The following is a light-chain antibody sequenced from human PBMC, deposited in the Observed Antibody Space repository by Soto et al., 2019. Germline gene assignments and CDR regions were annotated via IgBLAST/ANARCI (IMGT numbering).Light chain of an antibody. CDR1: QDISNY. CDR2: EAS. J-gene: IGKJ4*01. CDR3: QQYDNLPPFT. V-gene: IGKV1-33*01. Sequence: DIQMTQSPPSLSASVGDRVTITCRASQDISNYLNWYHQKPGKAPKLLIHEASYLETGVPSRFSGDGSGRDFTFTISSLQPEDIGTYYCQQYDNLPPFTFGGGTKVEIK.